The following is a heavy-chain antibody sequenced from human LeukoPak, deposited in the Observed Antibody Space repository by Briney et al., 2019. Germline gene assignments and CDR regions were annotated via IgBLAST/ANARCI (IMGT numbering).Heavy chain of an antibody. J-gene: IGHJ4*02. Sequence: QPGGSLRLSCVASGFISSDHYIDWVRQAPGKGLEWVGRTGNRANSYSTQYAASVRGRFIILSDDSKNSLYLQVNSLKNEDTAVYYCARVTTGGYYNCWGQGTLVTVSS. CDR1: GFISSDHY. D-gene: IGHD3-22*01. V-gene: IGHV3-72*01. CDR3: ARVTTGGYYNC. CDR2: TGNRANSYST.